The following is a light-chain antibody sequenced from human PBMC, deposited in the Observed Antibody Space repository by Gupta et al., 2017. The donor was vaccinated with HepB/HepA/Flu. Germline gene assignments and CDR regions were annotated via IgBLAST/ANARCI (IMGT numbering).Light chain of an antibody. CDR1: SSNIGSNT. J-gene: IGLJ2*01. CDR2: STD. V-gene: IGLV1-44*01. CDR3: AAWDDSLNGPE. Sequence: QSVLTQPPSASGTPGQRVTISCSGSSSNIGSNTVNWYQQLPGAAPRLLIYSTDQRPSGVPDRFSGSKSGTSASLAISGLQSEDEADYVCAAWDDSLNGPEFGGGTKLTVL.